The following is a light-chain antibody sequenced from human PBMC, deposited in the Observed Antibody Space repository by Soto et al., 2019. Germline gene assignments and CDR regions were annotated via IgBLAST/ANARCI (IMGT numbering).Light chain of an antibody. J-gene: IGKJ3*01. Sequence: EIVLTQSPDTLSLSPGESATLSCRASQSVSNSFIGWYQQRPGQAPRLLIYGASIRATGIPDRFSGGGSGTYFSLTISRLEPEDFAVYYWQHYRQSVTFGPGTKVDI. CDR3: QHYRQSVT. V-gene: IGKV3-20*01. CDR2: GAS. CDR1: QSVSNSF.